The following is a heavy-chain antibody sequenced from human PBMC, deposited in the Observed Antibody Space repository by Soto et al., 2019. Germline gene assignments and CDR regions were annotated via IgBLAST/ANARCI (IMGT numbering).Heavy chain of an antibody. V-gene: IGHV3-48*02. D-gene: IGHD3-3*01. J-gene: IGHJ4*02. CDR2: ISSSSSTI. CDR1: GFTFSSYS. Sequence: PGGSLRLSCAASGFTFSSYSMNWFRQAPGKGLEWVSYISSSSSTIYYADSVKGRFTISRDNAKNSLYLQMNSLRDEDTAVYYCARALSDFWSGYYTGIGYWGQGTLVTVSS. CDR3: ARALSDFWSGYYTGIGY.